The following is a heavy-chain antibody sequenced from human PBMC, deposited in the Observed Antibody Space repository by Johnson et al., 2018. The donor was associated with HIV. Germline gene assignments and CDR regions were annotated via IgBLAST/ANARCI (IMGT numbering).Heavy chain of an antibody. Sequence: VESGGGVVRPGGSLRLSCAASGFTFDDYAMHWVRQAPGKGLEWVSGISWNSGSIGYADSVKGRFTISRDNAKNSLYLQMNSLRAEDTALYYCAKDTGLGIVGAYFDIWGQGTMVTVSS. V-gene: IGHV3-9*01. CDR3: AKDTGLGIVGAYFDI. CDR2: ISWNSGSI. CDR1: GFTFDDYA. J-gene: IGHJ3*02. D-gene: IGHD1-26*01.